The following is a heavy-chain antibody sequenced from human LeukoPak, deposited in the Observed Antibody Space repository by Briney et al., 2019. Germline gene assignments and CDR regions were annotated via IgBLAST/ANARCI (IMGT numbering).Heavy chain of an antibody. V-gene: IGHV3-53*01. CDR3: AREDTAMVSDAFDI. CDR1: GFTVSSNY. CDR2: IYAGDNT. Sequence: PGGSLRLSCAASGFTVSSNYMTWVRQAPGKGLEWVSIIYAGDNTYYADSVKGRFTISRDNAKNTLYLQMKSLGAEDTAVYYCAREDTAMVSDAFDIWGQGTMVTVSS. D-gene: IGHD5-18*01. J-gene: IGHJ3*02.